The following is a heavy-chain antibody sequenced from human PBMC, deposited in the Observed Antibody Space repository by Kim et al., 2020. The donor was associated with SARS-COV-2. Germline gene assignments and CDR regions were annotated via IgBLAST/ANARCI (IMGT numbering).Heavy chain of an antibody. V-gene: IGHV3-49*04. J-gene: IGHJ6*02. CDR1: GFTFRDYS. CDR2: IRSKAFGGTT. D-gene: IGHD3-3*01. CDR3: SREAHVLRFLQWELNALDV. Sequence: GGSLRLSCTTSGFTFRDYSMSWVRQAPGKGLEWVGFIRSKAFGGTTQYAASVKGRFIMSRDDSKSIAYLQMNSLKTDDTAVYYCSREAHVLRFLQWELNALDVWGQGTTVTVSS.